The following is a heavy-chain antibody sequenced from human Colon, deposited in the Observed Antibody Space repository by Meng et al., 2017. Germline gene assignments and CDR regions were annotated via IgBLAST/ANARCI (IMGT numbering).Heavy chain of an antibody. CDR3: ARVNGDFDEAWFDP. D-gene: IGHD2-21*02. V-gene: IGHV4-61*08. CDR1: GASVSSGDYY. Sequence: QVQLEESCPGLVRPSETLSLTCTVSGASVSSGDYYWSWIRQPPGKGLEWLGYIYYTGNTNYNPSLKNRVTISLDTSNNQFSLKLTSMTAADAAIYYCARVNGDFDEAWFDPWGQGTLVTVFS. J-gene: IGHJ5*02. CDR2: IYYTGNT.